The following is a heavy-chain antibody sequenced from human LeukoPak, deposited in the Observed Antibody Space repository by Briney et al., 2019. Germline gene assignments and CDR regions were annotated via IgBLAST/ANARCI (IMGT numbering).Heavy chain of an antibody. CDR2: ISAYNGNT. CDR1: GYTFTSYG. V-gene: IGHV1-18*01. CDR3: ARGYSGYDSSLVY. D-gene: IGHD5-12*01. Sequence: ASVKVSCKASGYTFTSYGISWVRQAPGQGLEWMGWISAYNGNTNYAQKFQGRVTITADKSTSTAYMELSSLRSEDTAVYYCARGYSGYDSSLVYWGQGTLVTVSS. J-gene: IGHJ4*02.